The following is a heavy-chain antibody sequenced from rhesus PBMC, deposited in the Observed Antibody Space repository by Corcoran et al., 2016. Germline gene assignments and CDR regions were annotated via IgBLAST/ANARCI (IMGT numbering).Heavy chain of an antibody. V-gene: IGHV4-122*02. Sequence: QLQLQESGPGLVKPSETLSLTCAVSGYSISSGYGWSWIRQPPGKGLEWFGYISYSGSTSYNPSLKSRVTISRDMSKNQFSLKLSSVTAADTAVYYCARGSTVLVVVATDAFDFWGQGLRVTVSS. CDR1: GYSISSGYG. J-gene: IGHJ3*01. D-gene: IGHD2-21*01. CDR2: ISYSGST. CDR3: ARGSTVLVVVATDAFDF.